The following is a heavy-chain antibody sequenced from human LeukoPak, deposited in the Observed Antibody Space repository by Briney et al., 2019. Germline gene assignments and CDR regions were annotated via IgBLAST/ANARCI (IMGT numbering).Heavy chain of an antibody. D-gene: IGHD3-22*01. Sequence: SETLSLTCTVSGGSISSYYWSWIRQPPGKGLEWIGYISYSGRTNYNPSLKSRVTISVDTSKNEFSLKLSSVTAADTAVYCCARLRPLNYYDSSGPPSVFDYWGQGTLVTVSS. CDR3: ARLRPLNYYDSSGPPSVFDY. V-gene: IGHV4-59*01. CDR2: ISYSGRT. J-gene: IGHJ4*02. CDR1: GGSISSYY.